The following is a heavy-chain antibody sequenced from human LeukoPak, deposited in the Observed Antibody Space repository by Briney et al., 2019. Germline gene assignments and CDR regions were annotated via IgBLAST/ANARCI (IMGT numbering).Heavy chain of an antibody. CDR3: AFERLGRVDY. CDR1: GGSISSYY. V-gene: IGHV4-59*01. D-gene: IGHD1-1*01. Sequence: SETLSLTCTVSGGSISSYYWSWIRQPPGKGLEWIGYIYYSGSTNYNPSLKSRVTISVDTPKNQFSLKLSSVTAADTAVYYCAFERLGRVDYWGQGTLVTVSS. CDR2: IYYSGST. J-gene: IGHJ4*02.